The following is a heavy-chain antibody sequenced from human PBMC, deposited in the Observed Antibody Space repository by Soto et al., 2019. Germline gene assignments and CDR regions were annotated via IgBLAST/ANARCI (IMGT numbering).Heavy chain of an antibody. CDR2: ISAYNGNT. J-gene: IGHJ4*02. CDR1: GYTFTSYG. D-gene: IGHD3-22*01. CDR3: ARDSRYYDSSGYYPFDD. Sequence: QVQLVQSGAEVKKPGASVKVSCKASGYTFTSYGISWVRQAPGQGLEWMGWISAYNGNTNYAQKLQGRVTMTTDTATSTAYMELRSLRSDDTAVYYCARDSRYYDSSGYYPFDDWGQGTLVTVSS. V-gene: IGHV1-18*04.